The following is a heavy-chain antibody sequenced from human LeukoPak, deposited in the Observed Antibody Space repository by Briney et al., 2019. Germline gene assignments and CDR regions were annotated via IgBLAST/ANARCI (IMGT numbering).Heavy chain of an antibody. D-gene: IGHD1-1*01. Sequence: GGSLRLSCVASGFTFSEYSINWVRQAPGKGLEWVSFISSRSSSIYYADSVKGRFTISRDNARNTLFLQMNSLRAEDTAVYYCARSIGSTRNNLDVWGLGTTVTVS. CDR2: ISSRSSSI. J-gene: IGHJ6*02. CDR3: ARSIGSTRNNLDV. V-gene: IGHV3-48*04. CDR1: GFTFSEYS.